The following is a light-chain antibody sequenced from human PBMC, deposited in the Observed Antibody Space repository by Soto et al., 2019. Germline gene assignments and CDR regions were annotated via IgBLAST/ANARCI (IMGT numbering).Light chain of an antibody. CDR3: LLYYGGQLGV. J-gene: IGLJ2*01. CDR1: TGAVTSGYY. V-gene: IGLV7-43*01. CDR2: STS. Sequence: QTVVTQEPSLTVSPGGTVTLTCASSTGAVTSGYYPNWFQQKPGQAPRALIYSTSNKYSWTPARFSGSLLGGKAALTLSGVQPEAEAEYYCLLYYGGQLGVFGGGPKLTVL.